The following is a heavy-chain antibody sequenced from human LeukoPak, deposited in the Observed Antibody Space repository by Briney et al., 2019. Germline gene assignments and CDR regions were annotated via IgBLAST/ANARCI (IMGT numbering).Heavy chain of an antibody. Sequence: PGRSLRLSCAASGFIVNNNYMSWVRQAPGKGLEWVSLIYSAGNTYYADSVKGRFTISRDNSKNTLHLQMNSLRAEDTAVYYCARVIFPGYSDSWGQGILVTVSS. D-gene: IGHD3-9*01. V-gene: IGHV3-53*01. CDR1: GFIVNNNY. CDR2: IYSAGNT. J-gene: IGHJ5*01. CDR3: ARVIFPGYSDS.